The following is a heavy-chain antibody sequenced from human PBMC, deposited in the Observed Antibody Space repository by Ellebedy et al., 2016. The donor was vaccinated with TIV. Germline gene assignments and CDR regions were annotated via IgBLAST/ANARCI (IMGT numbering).Heavy chain of an antibody. D-gene: IGHD4-17*01. J-gene: IGHJ4*02. CDR3: ARPGAHDYGDLYYFDY. V-gene: IGHV5-51*01. CDR1: GYTFTYYW. Sequence: GESLKISCKASGYTFTYYWIGWVRQMPGKGLEWMGIIYPGDSDTRYSPSFQGQVTISAVKSINTAYLQWSSLKASDTAMYYCARPGAHDYGDLYYFDYWGQGTLVTVSS. CDR2: IYPGDSDT.